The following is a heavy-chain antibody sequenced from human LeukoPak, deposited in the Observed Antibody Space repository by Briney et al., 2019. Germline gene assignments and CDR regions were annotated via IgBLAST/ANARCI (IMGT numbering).Heavy chain of an antibody. CDR1: GGSFSGYY. J-gene: IGHJ4*02. Sequence: PSETLSLTCAVYGGSFSGYYWSWIRQPPGKGLEWIGEINHSGSTNYNPSLKSRVTISVDTSKNQFSLKLSSVTAADTAVYYCARDGGIAAAGQADYWGQGTLVTVSS. CDR2: INHSGST. V-gene: IGHV4-34*01. D-gene: IGHD6-13*01. CDR3: ARDGGIAAAGQADY.